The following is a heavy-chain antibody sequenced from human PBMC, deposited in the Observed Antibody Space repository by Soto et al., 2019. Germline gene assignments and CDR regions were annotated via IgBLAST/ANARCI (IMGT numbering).Heavy chain of an antibody. Sequence: QVQLLQSGAEVNKPGASVKVSCKTSGYIFSSYGINWVRQAPGQGLEWMGWITVYNGNTQYAQKFQDRVTMTTDTSTSTAYMELRSLRSDDTAVYYCARDNTGVVGVDYWGQGTLVTVSS. D-gene: IGHD3-3*01. CDR1: GYIFSSYG. J-gene: IGHJ4*02. CDR3: ARDNTGVVGVDY. CDR2: ITVYNGNT. V-gene: IGHV1-18*01.